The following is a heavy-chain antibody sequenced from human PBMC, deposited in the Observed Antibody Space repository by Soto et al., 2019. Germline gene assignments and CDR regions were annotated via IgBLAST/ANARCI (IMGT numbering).Heavy chain of an antibody. J-gene: IGHJ4*02. D-gene: IGHD6-19*01. V-gene: IGHV2-5*02. CDR1: GFSLSSPAVG. CDR3: AHGSGWLSEY. Sequence: QITLKESGPTLVKPTQTLTLTCTFSGFSLSSPAVGVNWLRQPPGKALEWLALIYWDDDKQYSPSLRSRLTSTKNTSKNQVVLTMTNLDPVDTATYYCAHGSGWLSEYWGQGTLVTVSS. CDR2: IYWDDDK.